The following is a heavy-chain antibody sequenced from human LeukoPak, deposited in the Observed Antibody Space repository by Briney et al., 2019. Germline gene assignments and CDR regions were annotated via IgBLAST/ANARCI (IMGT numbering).Heavy chain of an antibody. V-gene: IGHV4-38-2*02. D-gene: IGHD3-22*01. CDR2: INHSGST. Sequence: SETLSLTCTVSGYSISSGYYWGWIRQPPGKGLEWIGEINHSGSTNYNPSIKSRVTISVDTSKSQSSLKLSSVNAADTAVYYCASRERRYDSSGYYRVFDYWGQGTLVTVSS. J-gene: IGHJ4*02. CDR1: GYSISSGYY. CDR3: ASRERRYDSSGYYRVFDY.